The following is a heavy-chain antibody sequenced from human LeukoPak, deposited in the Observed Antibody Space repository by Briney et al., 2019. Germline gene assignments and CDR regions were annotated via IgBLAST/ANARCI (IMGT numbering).Heavy chain of an antibody. CDR1: GFTFSGSA. J-gene: IGHJ6*02. D-gene: IGHD5-12*01. V-gene: IGHV3-73*01. CDR3: TSRVANGMDV. CDR2: IRSKANSYAT. Sequence: GGSLRLSCAASGFTFSGSAMHWVRQASGKGLEWVGRIRSKANSYATAYAASVKGRFTISRDDSKNTAYLQMNSLKTEGTAVYYCTSRVANGMDVWGQGTTVTVSS.